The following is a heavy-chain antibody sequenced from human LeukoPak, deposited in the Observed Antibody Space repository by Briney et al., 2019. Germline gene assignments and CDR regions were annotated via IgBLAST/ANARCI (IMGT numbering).Heavy chain of an antibody. J-gene: IGHJ4*02. D-gene: IGHD3-22*01. CDR1: GGSISSSSYY. CDR3: ASYSSGYYHPAYFDY. CDR2: IYYSGST. V-gene: IGHV4-39*01. Sequence: SETLSLTCTVSGGSISSSSYYWGWIRQPPGKGPEWIGSIYYSGSTYYNPSLKGRVTIFVDTSKNQFSLKLSSVTAADTAVYYCASYSSGYYHPAYFDYWGQGTLVTVSS.